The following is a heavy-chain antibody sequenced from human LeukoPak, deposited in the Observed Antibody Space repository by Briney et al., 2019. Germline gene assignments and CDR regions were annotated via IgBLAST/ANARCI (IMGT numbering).Heavy chain of an antibody. CDR1: GFTFSTYG. CDR2: IWDDGSNK. Sequence: GGSLRLSWAAAGFTFSTYGMHWVRQAPGKGLEWVAVIWDDGSNKYYADSVRGRFTISRDNFKNTLYLQMNSLRAEDTAVYYCARDLEIGSSSYYFDYWGQGTLVTVSS. D-gene: IGHD3-3*01. V-gene: IGHV3-33*01. J-gene: IGHJ4*02. CDR3: ARDLEIGSSSYYFDY.